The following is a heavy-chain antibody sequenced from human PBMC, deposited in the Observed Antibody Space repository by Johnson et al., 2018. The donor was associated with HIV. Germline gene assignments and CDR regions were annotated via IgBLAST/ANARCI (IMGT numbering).Heavy chain of an antibody. CDR1: GFTFSSYA. Sequence: QVQLVESGGGVVQPGRSLRLSCAASGFTFSSYAMHWVRQAPGKGLEWVAVISYDGSNKYYSESVKGRFTISRDNSKNTLYLQMNSRRAEDTALYYCARGGYGVVFDIWGHGTMVTVS. CDR2: ISYDGSNK. D-gene: IGHD4-17*01. J-gene: IGHJ3*02. CDR3: ARGGYGVVFDI. V-gene: IGHV3-30*14.